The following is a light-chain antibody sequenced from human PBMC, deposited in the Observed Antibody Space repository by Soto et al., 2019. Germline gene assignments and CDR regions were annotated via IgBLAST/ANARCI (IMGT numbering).Light chain of an antibody. V-gene: IGLV1-44*01. CDR2: SNN. CDR1: SSNIGSNT. Sequence: QSVLTQPPSASGTPGQRVTISCSGSSSNIGSNTVNWYQQLPGTAPKLLIYSNNQRPSRVPDRFSGSKSGTSASQAISGLQSEDEADYYCAAWDDSLNGPVFGGGTKLTVL. J-gene: IGLJ2*01. CDR3: AAWDDSLNGPV.